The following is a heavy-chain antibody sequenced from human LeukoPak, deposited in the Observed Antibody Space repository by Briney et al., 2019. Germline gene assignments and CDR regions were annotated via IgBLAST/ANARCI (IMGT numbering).Heavy chain of an antibody. Sequence: PSQTLSLTCAVSGGSISSGGFSWSWIRQPPGKGLEWIGYMYHGGGTYYNPSLESRVTISVDRSKNQFSLKLSSVTAADTAVYYCASTNDFGDYVGAWGQGTLVTVSS. J-gene: IGHJ5*02. CDR1: GGSISSGGFS. D-gene: IGHD4-17*01. CDR2: MYHGGGT. CDR3: ASTNDFGDYVGA. V-gene: IGHV4-30-2*01.